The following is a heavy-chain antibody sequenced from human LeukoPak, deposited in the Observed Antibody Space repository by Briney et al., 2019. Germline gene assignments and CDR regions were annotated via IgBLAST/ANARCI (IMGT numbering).Heavy chain of an antibody. Sequence: SVKVSCKASGGTFSSYAISWVRQAPGQGPEWMGRIIPILGIANYAQKFQGRVTITADKSTSTAYMELSSLRSEDTAVYYCARDSKGLLWFGELLARSEYFQHWGQGTLGTVSS. CDR2: IIPILGIA. D-gene: IGHD3-10*01. CDR3: ARDSKGLLWFGELLARSEYFQH. J-gene: IGHJ1*01. CDR1: GGTFSSYA. V-gene: IGHV1-69*04.